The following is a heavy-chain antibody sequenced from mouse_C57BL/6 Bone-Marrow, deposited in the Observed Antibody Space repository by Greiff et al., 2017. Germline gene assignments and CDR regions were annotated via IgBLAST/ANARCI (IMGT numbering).Heavy chain of an antibody. CDR2: ISSGGSYT. J-gene: IGHJ3*01. CDR1: GFTFSSYG. V-gene: IGHV5-6*02. Sequence: DVKLVESGGDLVKPGGSLKLSCAASGFTFSSYGMSWVRQTPDKRLEWVATISSGGSYTYYPDSVKGRFTISRDNAKNTLYLQMSSLKSEDTAMYYCARQIYYDYDPLAYRGQAALVPASA. D-gene: IGHD2-4*01. CDR3: ARQIYYDYDPLAY.